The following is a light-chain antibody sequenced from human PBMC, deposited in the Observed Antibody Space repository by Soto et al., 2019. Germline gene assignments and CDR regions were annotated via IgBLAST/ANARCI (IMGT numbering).Light chain of an antibody. CDR2: GAS. V-gene: IGKV3-20*01. CDR3: QQYGNSPQT. Sequence: EIVLTQSPGTLSLSPGERVTLSCRASQSVNSSYLAWYQHKPGQAPGLLIYGASTRATGIPDRFSGSGSGTDFTLTIARLEPGDFAVYYCQQYGNSPQTFGQGTKVDIK. J-gene: IGKJ1*01. CDR1: QSVNSSY.